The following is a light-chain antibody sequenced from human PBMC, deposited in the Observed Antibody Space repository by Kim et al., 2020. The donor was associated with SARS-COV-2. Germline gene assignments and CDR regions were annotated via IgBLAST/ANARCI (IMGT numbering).Light chain of an antibody. CDR2: QDS. Sequence: VSPGQTASITCSGEKLGDKYACWYQQKPGQSPVLVIYQDSKRPSGIPERFSGSNSGNTATLTISGTQAMDESDYYCQAWDSSTVVFGGGTQLTVL. V-gene: IGLV3-1*01. J-gene: IGLJ2*01. CDR1: KLGDKY. CDR3: QAWDSSTVV.